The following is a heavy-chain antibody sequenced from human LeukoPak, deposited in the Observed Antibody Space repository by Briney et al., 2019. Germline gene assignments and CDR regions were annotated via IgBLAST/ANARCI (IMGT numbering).Heavy chain of an antibody. CDR3: ARDHYYDSSGHFDY. J-gene: IGHJ4*02. CDR1: GFTFSSYA. CDR2: ISYDGSNK. Sequence: PGRSLRLSCAASGFTFSSYAMHWVRQAPGKGLEWVAVISYDGSNKYYADSVKGRFTISRDNSKNTLYLQMNSLRAEDTAVYYCARDHYYDSSGHFDYWGQGTLVTVSS. V-gene: IGHV3-30-3*01. D-gene: IGHD3-22*01.